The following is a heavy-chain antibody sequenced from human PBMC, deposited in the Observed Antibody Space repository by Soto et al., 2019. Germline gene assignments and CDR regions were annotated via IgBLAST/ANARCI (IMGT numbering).Heavy chain of an antibody. Sequence: ASVKVSCKASGYTFTGYYMHWVRQAPGQGLEWMGWINPNSGGTNYAQKFQGRVTMTRDTSISTAYMELSRLRSDDTAVYYCARDRRIPQGYYYDSSGSPSRGAFDIWGQGTMVTVSS. CDR3: ARDRRIPQGYYYDSSGSPSRGAFDI. CDR2: INPNSGGT. V-gene: IGHV1-2*02. CDR1: GYTFTGYY. J-gene: IGHJ3*02. D-gene: IGHD3-22*01.